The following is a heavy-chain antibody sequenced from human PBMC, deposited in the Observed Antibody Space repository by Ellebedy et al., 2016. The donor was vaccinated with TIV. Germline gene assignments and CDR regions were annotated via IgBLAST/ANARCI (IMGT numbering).Heavy chain of an antibody. CDR1: GFTFSSYA. CDR2: IDAGGTNT. J-gene: IGHJ6*02. CDR3: ARDPGYYYYGMDV. Sequence: GESLKISCAASGFTFSSYAMAWVRQAPGKGLEWVSSIDAGGTNTYYADSVKGRFTFSRDNAKNSLYLQMNSLRAEDTAVYYCARDPGYYYYGMDVWGQGTTVTVSS. V-gene: IGHV3-21*01.